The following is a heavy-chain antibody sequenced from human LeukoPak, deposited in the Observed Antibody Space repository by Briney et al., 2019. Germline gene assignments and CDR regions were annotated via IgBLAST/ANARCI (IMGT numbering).Heavy chain of an antibody. CDR3: AKGYYGSGTYGWFDP. D-gene: IGHD3-10*01. Sequence: GGSLRLSCAASGFTFSSSGMSWVRQAPGKGLECVSTISASGDNTYYADSVKGRFTISRDNSKKKLYLQMNSLRAEDTAVYYCAKGYYGSGTYGWFDPWGQGTLVTVSS. V-gene: IGHV3-23*01. CDR1: GFTFSSSG. J-gene: IGHJ5*02. CDR2: ISASGDNT.